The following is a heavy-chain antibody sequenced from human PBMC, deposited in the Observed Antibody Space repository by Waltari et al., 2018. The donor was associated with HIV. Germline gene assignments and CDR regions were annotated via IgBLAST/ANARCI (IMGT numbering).Heavy chain of an antibody. CDR1: GGSIGSTNSY. CDR3: ATHVWWSHYYFDS. Sequence: QLQLQESGPGLVKPSETLSLTCTVSGGSIGSTNSYGGWIRQPPGKGLEWIGSSDSPESMFDNPSLRGRVTISLETSKNQLSLKLTSVTAADTAVYFCATHVWWSHYYFDSWGQGALVTVSS. V-gene: IGHV4-39*01. J-gene: IGHJ4*02. D-gene: IGHD2-21*01. CDR2: SDSPESM.